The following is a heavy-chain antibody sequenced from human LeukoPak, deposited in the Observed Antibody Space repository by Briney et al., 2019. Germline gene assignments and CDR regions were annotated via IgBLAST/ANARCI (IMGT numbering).Heavy chain of an antibody. CDR2: ISGSGGST. CDR1: GFTFSSYA. V-gene: IGHV3-23*01. J-gene: IGHJ4*02. D-gene: IGHD2-2*01. Sequence: GGSLRPSCAASGFTFSSYAMSWVRQAPGKGLDWVSAISGSGGSTYNVDSVKGRFTISRDNSKNTLYLQMNSLRAEDTAVYYCAKDLSCTSIGCHGGFDYWGQGTLVTVSS. CDR3: AKDLSCTSIGCHGGFDY.